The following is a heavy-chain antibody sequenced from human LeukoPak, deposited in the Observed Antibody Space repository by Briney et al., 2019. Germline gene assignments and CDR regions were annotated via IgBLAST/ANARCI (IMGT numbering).Heavy chain of an antibody. CDR2: IIPIFGTA. V-gene: IGHV1-69*13. Sequence: LWASVKVSCKASGGTFSSNAISWVRQAPGQGLEWMGGIIPIFGTANYAQKFQGRVTITADESTSTAYMELSSLISEDTAVYYCARSYRTYYYYYMDVWGKGTTVTISS. J-gene: IGHJ6*03. CDR3: ARSYRTYYYYYMDV. CDR1: GGTFSSNA. D-gene: IGHD1-26*01.